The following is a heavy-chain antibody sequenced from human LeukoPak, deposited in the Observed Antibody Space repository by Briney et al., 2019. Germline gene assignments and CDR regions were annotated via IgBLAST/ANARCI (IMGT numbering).Heavy chain of an antibody. D-gene: IGHD6-19*01. Sequence: GGSLRLSCAASGFTFSSYGMHWVRQAPGKGLEWVAVISYDGSNKYYADSVKGRFTISRDNSKNTLYPQMNGLRAEDTAVYYCAKAKDGWLGYWGQGTLVTVSS. CDR1: GFTFSSYG. CDR3: AKAKDGWLGY. V-gene: IGHV3-30*18. CDR2: ISYDGSNK. J-gene: IGHJ4*02.